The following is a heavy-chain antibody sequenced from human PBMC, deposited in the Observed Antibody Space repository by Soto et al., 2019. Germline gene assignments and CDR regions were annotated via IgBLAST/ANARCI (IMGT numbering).Heavy chain of an antibody. CDR1: GFTFSSYG. D-gene: IGHD4-17*01. V-gene: IGHV3-23*01. CDR3: AKAISDYHAPLDH. CDR2: IPGSGGST. Sequence: PGGSLRLSCTASGFTFSSYGMSWVRQAPGKGLEGVSVIPGSGGSTYYADSVQGRFTISRDNSKNTLYVQMKSMRAKDTAVYYCAKAISDYHAPLDHWGQGTRVTVSS. J-gene: IGHJ4*02.